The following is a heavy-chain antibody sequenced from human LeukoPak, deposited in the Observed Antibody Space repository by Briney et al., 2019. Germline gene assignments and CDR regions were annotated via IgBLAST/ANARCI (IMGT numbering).Heavy chain of an antibody. V-gene: IGHV3-23*01. J-gene: IGHJ4*02. D-gene: IGHD3-22*01. Sequence: GGSLRLSCADSGFNFRTYAMSWVRQAPGKGLEWVSTITGSGGTSYYADSVKGRFTISRDNSKNSLYLQMSNLRTGDTAVYYCVKSTYSDTSGYFAFDSWGQGSLVTVSA. CDR2: ITGSGGTS. CDR3: VKSTYSDTSGYFAFDS. CDR1: GFNFRTYA.